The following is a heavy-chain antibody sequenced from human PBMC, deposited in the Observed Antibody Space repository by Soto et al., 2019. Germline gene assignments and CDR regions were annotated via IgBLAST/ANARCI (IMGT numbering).Heavy chain of an antibody. Sequence: QVQLVESGGGVVQPGRSLRLSCAASGFTFSSYGMHWVRQAPGKGLEWVAVISYDGSNKYYADSVKGRFTISRDNSKNTLYLQMNSLRAEDTAVYYCAKDRGSGTTYYYYYGMDVWGHGTTVTVSS. J-gene: IGHJ6*02. CDR2: ISYDGSNK. V-gene: IGHV3-30*18. D-gene: IGHD1-1*01. CDR1: GFTFSSYG. CDR3: AKDRGSGTTYYYYYGMDV.